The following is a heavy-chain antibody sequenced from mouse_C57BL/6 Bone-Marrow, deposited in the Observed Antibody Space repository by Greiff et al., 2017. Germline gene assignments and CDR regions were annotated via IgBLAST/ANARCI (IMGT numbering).Heavy chain of an antibody. V-gene: IGHV5-17*01. CDR1: GFTFSDYG. Sequence: EVKLMESGGGLVKPGGSLTLSCAASGFTFSDYGMHWVRQAPEKGLEWVAYISSGSSSIYYAATVKGRFTISRDNAKHTLFLQMTSLRSEDTAMYYCARPDYYGSSYGFAYWGQGTLVTVSA. CDR3: ARPDYYGSSYGFAY. D-gene: IGHD1-1*01. CDR2: ISSGSSSI. J-gene: IGHJ3*01.